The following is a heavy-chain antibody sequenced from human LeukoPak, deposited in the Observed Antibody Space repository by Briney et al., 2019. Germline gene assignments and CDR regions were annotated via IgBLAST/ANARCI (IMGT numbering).Heavy chain of an antibody. CDR2: ISAYNGNT. J-gene: IGHJ4*02. D-gene: IGHD5-18*01. Sequence: GASVKVSCKASGYTFTSYGISWVRQAPGQGLERMGWISAYNGNTNYAQKLQGRVTMTTDTSTSTAYMELRSLRSYDTAVYYCASFVYSYGYDYWGQGTLVTVSS. V-gene: IGHV1-18*01. CDR1: GYTFTSYG. CDR3: ASFVYSYGYDY.